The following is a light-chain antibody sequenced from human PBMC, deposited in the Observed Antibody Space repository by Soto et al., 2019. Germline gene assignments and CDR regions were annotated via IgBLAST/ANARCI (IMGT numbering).Light chain of an antibody. V-gene: IGKV1-9*01. CDR2: AAS. CDR3: QQYNSFSPWT. J-gene: IGKJ1*01. Sequence: DIQLTQSPSSRSAPVGDRVPITCRASQDIAIYLAWYQQKPGEAPKLLIYAASTLYGGVPSRFSGSGSATEFTLTISSLQPDDFATYYCQQYNSFSPWTFGQGTKVDIK. CDR1: QDIAIY.